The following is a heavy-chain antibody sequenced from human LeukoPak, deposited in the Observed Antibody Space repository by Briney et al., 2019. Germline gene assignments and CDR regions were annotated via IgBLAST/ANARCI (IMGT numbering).Heavy chain of an antibody. CDR1: GDSVSTTSFY. J-gene: IGHJ3*02. V-gene: IGHV4-39*07. CDR3: ARSGPTAGRPDGYI. D-gene: IGHD2-2*01. Sequence: SETLSLTCTVSGDSVSTTSFYWGWIRQPAGKGLDCLGTTYSRGSTYNPSLTSRVTISVDRSKNQFSLKLSSVTAADSAVYYCARSGPTAGRPDGYIWGQGTMVTVSS. CDR2: TYSRGST.